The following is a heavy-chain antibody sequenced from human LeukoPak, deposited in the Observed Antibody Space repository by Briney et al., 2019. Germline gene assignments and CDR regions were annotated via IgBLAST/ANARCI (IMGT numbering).Heavy chain of an antibody. J-gene: IGHJ6*02. CDR1: GFTFSSYW. V-gene: IGHV3-74*01. CDR2: INNDGSTT. D-gene: IGHD2-2*01. Sequence: PGGSLRLSCAASGFTFSSYWMYWVRQAPGKGLVWVSRINNDGSTTIYADSVKGRFTISRDNAKNTLYLQLNSLRAEDTALYYCAKETDCSSTSCYHRAYYYYGMDVWGQGTTVTVSS. CDR3: AKETDCSSTSCYHRAYYYYGMDV.